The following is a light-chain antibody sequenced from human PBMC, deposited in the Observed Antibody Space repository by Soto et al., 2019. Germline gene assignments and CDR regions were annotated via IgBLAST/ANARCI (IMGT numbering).Light chain of an antibody. V-gene: IGKV3D-15*01. CDR2: GAS. CDR3: QQYNNWPPIT. CDR1: ENVRTF. Sequence: EVVVTQSPATLSVSPGERATLSCRASENVRTFVDWYQQKPGQAPRLLIYGASTRATGIPARFSGSGSGTEFILTISSLQSEDFGVYYCQQYNNWPPITFGQGARLEIK. J-gene: IGKJ5*01.